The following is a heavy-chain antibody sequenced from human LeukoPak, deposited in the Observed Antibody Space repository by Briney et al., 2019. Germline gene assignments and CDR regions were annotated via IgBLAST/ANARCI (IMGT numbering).Heavy chain of an antibody. Sequence: PGRSLRLSCAASGFTFSDYSMNWVRPAPRKGLEWVAYIRSSGCPIYYADSVKGRFTISRDNAKNSLYLQMNSLRDEDTAVYYCVRDPDALDFWGQGTPVTVSS. V-gene: IGHV3-48*02. CDR2: IRSSGCPI. J-gene: IGHJ4*02. CDR1: GFTFSDYS. CDR3: VRDPDALDF.